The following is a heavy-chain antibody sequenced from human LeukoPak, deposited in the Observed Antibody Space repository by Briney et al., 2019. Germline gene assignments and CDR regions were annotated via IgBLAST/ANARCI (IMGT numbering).Heavy chain of an antibody. D-gene: IGHD4-17*01. V-gene: IGHV3-33*01. CDR1: GFTFSSYG. CDR2: IWYDGSNK. J-gene: IGHJ4*02. CDR3: ARVETTASTYFDY. Sequence: PGGSLRLSCAASGFTFSSYGMHWVRQAPGKGLEWVAVIWYDGSNKYYADSVKGRFTISRDNSKNTLYLQMNSLRAEDTAVYYCARVETTASTYFDYWGQGTLVTVSS.